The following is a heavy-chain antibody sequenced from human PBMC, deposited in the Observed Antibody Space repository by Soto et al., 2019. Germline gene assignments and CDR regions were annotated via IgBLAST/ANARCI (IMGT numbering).Heavy chain of an antibody. V-gene: IGHV4-39*01. CDR1: GGSISSSSYY. CDR2: IYYSGST. CDR3: ARRRWELHFLDV. J-gene: IGHJ6*02. Sequence: SETLSLTCTVSGGSISSSSYYWGWIRQPPGKGLEWIGSIYYSGSTYYNPSLKSRVTISVDTSKNQFSLKLSSVTAADTAVYYCARRRWELHFLDVWGQGTTVTVS. D-gene: IGHD1-26*01.